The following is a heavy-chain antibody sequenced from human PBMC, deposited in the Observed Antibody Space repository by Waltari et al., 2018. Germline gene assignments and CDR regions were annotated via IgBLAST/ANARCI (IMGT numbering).Heavy chain of an antibody. CDR3: ARDLRSWPYYLDY. J-gene: IGHJ4*02. Sequence: EVELVESGGALVQPGGSLRISCAASGFTFSNYWMNWVRQGPGRGLEWVASIKQLGNDKHYGDPVMRRFTISRDDAKKSVHLELNSLRADDTSVYYCARDLRSWPYYLDYWGQGTLVTVSS. CDR2: IKQLGNDK. CDR1: GFTFSNYW. V-gene: IGHV3-7*01. D-gene: IGHD6-13*01.